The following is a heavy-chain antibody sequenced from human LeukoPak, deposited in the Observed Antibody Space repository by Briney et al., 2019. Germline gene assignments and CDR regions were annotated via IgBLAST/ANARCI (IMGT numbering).Heavy chain of an antibody. CDR3: ATLAPEFTTVTKTFGHETPYYFDY. CDR1: GYTLTELS. Sequence: GASVKVSCKVSGYTLTELSMHWVRQAPGKGLEWMGGFDPEDGETIYAQKFQGRVTMTEDTSTDTAYMELSSLRSEDTAVYYCATLAPEFTTVTKTFGHETPYYFDYWGQGTLVTVSS. V-gene: IGHV1-24*01. D-gene: IGHD4-17*01. J-gene: IGHJ4*02. CDR2: FDPEDGET.